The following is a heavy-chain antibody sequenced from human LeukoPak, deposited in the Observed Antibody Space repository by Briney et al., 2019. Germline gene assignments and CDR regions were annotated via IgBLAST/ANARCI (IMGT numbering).Heavy chain of an antibody. D-gene: IGHD6-6*01. CDR2: IYYGGST. CDR1: GGSISSYY. J-gene: IGHJ6*03. Sequence: AETLSLTCTVSGGSISSYYWSWIRQPPGKGLEWIGYIYYGGSTNYNPSLKSRVTISVDTSKNQFSLKLSSVTAADTAVYYCARDYIAARPGKWPDYYYMDVWGKGTTVTVSS. CDR3: ARDYIAARPGKWPDYYYMDV. V-gene: IGHV4-59*01.